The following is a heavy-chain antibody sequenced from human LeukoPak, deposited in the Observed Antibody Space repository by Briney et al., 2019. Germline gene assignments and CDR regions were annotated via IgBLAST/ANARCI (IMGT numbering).Heavy chain of an antibody. D-gene: IGHD5-24*01. J-gene: IGHJ4*02. CDR3: AKASARYRTDGDRFDF. V-gene: IGHV3-9*01. Sequence: GGSMRLSCAASGFTFDDYAMHWVRQGPGKGLEWVSGISWDSGSRVYGDSVEGRFTISRDSAKNSVHLQMNSLRAEDTAFYYCAKASARYRTDGDRFDFWGQGVVLTVSS. CDR1: GFTFDDYA. CDR2: ISWDSGSR.